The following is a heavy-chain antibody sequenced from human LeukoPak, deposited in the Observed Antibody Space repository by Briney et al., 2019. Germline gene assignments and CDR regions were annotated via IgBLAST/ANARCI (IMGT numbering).Heavy chain of an antibody. V-gene: IGHV3-33*01. Sequence: GGSLRLSCVASGFTFSNHAMTWVRQSPGKGLEWVTVIWYDGSNKYYTDSVKGRFTISRDNSKNRLYLQMNSLRAEDTAVYYCARGVTTADYWGQGTLVTVSS. CDR2: IWYDGSNK. CDR1: GFTFSNHA. CDR3: ARGVTTADY. J-gene: IGHJ4*02. D-gene: IGHD4-11*01.